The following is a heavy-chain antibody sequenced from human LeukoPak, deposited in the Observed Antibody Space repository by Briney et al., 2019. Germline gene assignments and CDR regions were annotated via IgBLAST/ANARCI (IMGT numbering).Heavy chain of an antibody. CDR3: ARGTVILTGYPNPYYMDV. CDR2: ISSSSSYI. J-gene: IGHJ6*03. D-gene: IGHD3-9*01. Sequence: GGSLRLSCAASGFTFSSYSMNWVRQAPGKGLEWVSSISSSSSYIYYADSVKGRFTISRDNAKNSLYLQMNSLGAEDTAVYYCARGTVILTGYPNPYYMDVWGKGTTVTVSS. CDR1: GFTFSSYS. V-gene: IGHV3-21*01.